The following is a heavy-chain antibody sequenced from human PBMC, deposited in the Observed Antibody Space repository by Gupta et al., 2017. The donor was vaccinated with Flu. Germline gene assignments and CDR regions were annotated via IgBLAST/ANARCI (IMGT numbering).Heavy chain of an antibody. CDR1: GFTFDDYA. CDR2: ISWNSGSI. V-gene: IGHV3-9*01. J-gene: IGHJ6*03. Sequence: EVQLVESGGGLVQPGRSLRLSCAASGFTFDDYAMHWVRQAPGKGLEWVSGISWNSGSIGYADSVKGRFTISRDNAKNSLYLQMNSLRAEDTALYYCAKDIGPMDVWGKGTTVNVSS. CDR3: AKDIGPMDV.